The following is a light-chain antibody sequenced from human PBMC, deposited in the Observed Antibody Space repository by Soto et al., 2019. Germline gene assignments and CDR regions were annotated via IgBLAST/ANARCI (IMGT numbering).Light chain of an antibody. CDR3: QHYNSYSEA. Sequence: DIQMAQSRSTLSGSVGDSVTITGRASQTISSWLAWYQQKPGKAPKLLIYKASTLKSGVPSRFSGSGSGTEFTLTISSLQPDDFATYYCQHYNSYSEAFGQGTKVDI. CDR2: KAS. J-gene: IGKJ1*01. V-gene: IGKV1-5*03. CDR1: QTISSW.